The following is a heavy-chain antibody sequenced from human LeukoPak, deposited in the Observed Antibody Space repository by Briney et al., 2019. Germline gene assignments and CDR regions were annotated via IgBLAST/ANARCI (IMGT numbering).Heavy chain of an antibody. V-gene: IGHV3-21*01. CDR1: GFQFSGYT. CDR2: ISSSSSYI. D-gene: IGHD2-15*01. J-gene: IGHJ4*02. Sequence: PGGSLRLSCAASGFQFSGYTMNWVRQAPGKGLEWVSSISSSSSYIYYADSVKGRFTISRDNAKNSLYLQMNSLRAEDTAVYYCARDCGGSGDYWGQGTLVTVSS. CDR3: ARDCGGSGDY.